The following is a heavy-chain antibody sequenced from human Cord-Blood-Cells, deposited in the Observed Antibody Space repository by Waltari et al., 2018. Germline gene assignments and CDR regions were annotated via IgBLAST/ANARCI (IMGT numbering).Heavy chain of an antibody. V-gene: IGHV1-8*01. CDR3: ARGTSIAARRYFDL. Sequence: QVQLVQFGAEVKKPGASLKVSCKASGYPFTSADTYWVRQATGQGLEWMGWMNPNSGNTGYAQKFQGRVTMTRNTSISTAYMELSSLRSEDTAVYYCARGTSIAARRYFDLWGRGTLVTVSS. J-gene: IGHJ2*01. CDR1: GYPFTSAD. CDR2: MNPNSGNT. D-gene: IGHD6-6*01.